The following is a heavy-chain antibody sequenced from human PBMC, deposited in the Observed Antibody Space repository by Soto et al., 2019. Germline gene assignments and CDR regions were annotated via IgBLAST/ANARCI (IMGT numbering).Heavy chain of an antibody. CDR2: ISYDGSNK. CDR3: AKARIAAHGMDV. Sequence: QVQLVESGGGVVQPGRSLRLSSAASGFTFSSYGMHWVRQAPGKGLEWVAVISYDGSNKYYADSVKGRFTISRDNSKNTLYLQMNSLRAEDTAVYYCAKARIAAHGMDVWGQGTTVTVSS. CDR1: GFTFSSYG. D-gene: IGHD6-6*01. V-gene: IGHV3-30*18. J-gene: IGHJ6*02.